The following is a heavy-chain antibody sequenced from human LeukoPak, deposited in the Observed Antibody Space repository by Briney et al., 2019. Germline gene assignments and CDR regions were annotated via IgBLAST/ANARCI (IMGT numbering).Heavy chain of an antibody. J-gene: IGHJ2*01. CDR1: GYRFTSFW. V-gene: IGHV5-51*01. CDR3: ARIFIDPALAYWYFDL. CDR2: INPDDSDT. D-gene: IGHD5-18*01. Sequence: GESLKISCKGSGYRFTSFWIGWVRQIPGKGLEWMGIINPDDSDTRDSPSFQGQVTISADKFINTAYLQWRSLKASDTAIYYCARIFIDPALAYWYFDLWGRGTLVTVSS.